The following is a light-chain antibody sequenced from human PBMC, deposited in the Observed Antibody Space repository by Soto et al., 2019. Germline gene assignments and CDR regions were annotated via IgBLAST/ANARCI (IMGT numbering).Light chain of an antibody. CDR2: DAS. V-gene: IGKV1-5*01. Sequence: DIQMTQSPSTLSASVGDRVTITCRASQSISSWLAWYQQKPGKAPKLLIYDASSLESGVPSRFSGSGSGAEFTLTISRLQPDDFATYYCQQYNSYSLPFGQGTRWIS. J-gene: IGKJ1*01. CDR1: QSISSW. CDR3: QQYNSYSLP.